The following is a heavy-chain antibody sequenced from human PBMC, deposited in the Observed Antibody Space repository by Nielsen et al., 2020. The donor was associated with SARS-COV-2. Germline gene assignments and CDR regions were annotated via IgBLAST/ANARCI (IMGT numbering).Heavy chain of an antibody. D-gene: IGHD6-13*01. Sequence: GESLKISCAASGFTFDDYAMHWVRQAPGKGLEWVAVIRYDGSNKYYADSVKGRFTISRDNSKNTLYLQMNSLRAEDTAVYYCARDRNIVADGKSEGALDYWGQGTLVTVSS. J-gene: IGHJ4*02. CDR1: GFTFDDYA. CDR2: IRYDGSNK. V-gene: IGHV3-30*03. CDR3: ARDRNIVADGKSEGALDY.